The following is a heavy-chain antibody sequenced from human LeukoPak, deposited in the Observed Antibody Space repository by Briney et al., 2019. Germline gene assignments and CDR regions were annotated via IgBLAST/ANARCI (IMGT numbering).Heavy chain of an antibody. J-gene: IGHJ4*02. Sequence: QPGGSLRLSCAASGFTVSSNYMSWVRQAPGKGLEWVSVIYSGGSTYYADSVKGRFTISRDNSKNTLYLQMNSLRAEDTAVYYCARGSDSSGSWIDYWGQGTLVTVSS. V-gene: IGHV3-53*01. CDR1: GFTVSSNY. D-gene: IGHD3-22*01. CDR3: ARGSDSSGSWIDY. CDR2: IYSGGST.